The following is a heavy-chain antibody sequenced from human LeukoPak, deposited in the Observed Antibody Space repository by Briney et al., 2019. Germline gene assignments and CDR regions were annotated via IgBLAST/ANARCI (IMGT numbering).Heavy chain of an antibody. CDR3: ARGDYYYYYMDV. CDR2: INPNSGGT. V-gene: IGHV1-2*02. CDR1: GGTFSSYA. J-gene: IGHJ6*03. Sequence: GSSVKVSCKASGGTFSSYAISWVRQAPGQGLEWMGGINPNSGGTNYAQKFQGRVTMTRDTSISTAYMELSRLRSDDTAVYYCARGDYYYYYMDVWGKGTTVTVSS.